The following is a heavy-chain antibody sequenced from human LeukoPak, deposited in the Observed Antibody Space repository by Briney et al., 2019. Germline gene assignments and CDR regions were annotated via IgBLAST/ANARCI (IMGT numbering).Heavy chain of an antibody. D-gene: IGHD3-10*01. Sequence: GASVKVSCKISGFGLSILSIHWMRQTPGKGLEWVGGLRPETGEPIYAQKFQGRVTMSEDTLTDTANMDLRSLESEDTAVYYCSTDSGRSYFYFDFWGQGTVVTVSS. J-gene: IGHJ4*02. V-gene: IGHV1-24*01. CDR1: GFGLSILS. CDR2: LRPETGEP. CDR3: STDSGRSYFYFDF.